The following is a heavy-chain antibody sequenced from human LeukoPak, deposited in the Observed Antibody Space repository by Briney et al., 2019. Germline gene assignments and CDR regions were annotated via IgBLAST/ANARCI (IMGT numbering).Heavy chain of an antibody. V-gene: IGHV5-51*01. D-gene: IGHD3-22*01. Sequence: GESLKISCKGSGYSFTSHLIGWGRQMPGKGPEWVGIMYLGDSETRDSPSFQGQVAMSADTSISPAYPQWRSLKASETALYYCARRVGGGYYFDYWGQGTLVTVSS. J-gene: IGHJ4*02. CDR2: MYLGDSET. CDR3: ARRVGGGYYFDY. CDR1: GYSFTSHL.